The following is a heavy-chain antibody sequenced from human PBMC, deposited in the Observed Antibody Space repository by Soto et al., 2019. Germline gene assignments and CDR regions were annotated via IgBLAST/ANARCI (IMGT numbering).Heavy chain of an antibody. J-gene: IGHJ4*02. CDR1: GGSFSGYY. CDR3: ARLGRREKPGGDLPYYFDY. V-gene: IGHV4-34*01. D-gene: IGHD3-16*01. CDR2: INHSGST. Sequence: SETLSLTCAVYGGSFSGYYWSWIRQPPGKGLEWIGEINHSGSTNYNPSLKSRVTISVDTSKNQFSLKLSSVTAADTAVYYCARLGRREKPGGDLPYYFDYWGQGTLVTVSS.